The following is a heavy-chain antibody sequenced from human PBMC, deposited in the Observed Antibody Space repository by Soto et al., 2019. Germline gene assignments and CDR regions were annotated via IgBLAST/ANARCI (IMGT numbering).Heavy chain of an antibody. D-gene: IGHD2-15*01. CDR2: IYYSGST. Sequence: ETLSLTCTVSGGSVSSGSYYWSWIRQPPGKGLEWIGYIYYSGSTNYNPSLKSRVTISVDTSKNQFSLKLSSVTAADTAVYYCASGVVVAATRSYYYYGMDVWVQGTTVTVSS. J-gene: IGHJ6*02. CDR1: GGSVSSGSYY. CDR3: ASGVVVAATRSYYYYGMDV. V-gene: IGHV4-61*01.